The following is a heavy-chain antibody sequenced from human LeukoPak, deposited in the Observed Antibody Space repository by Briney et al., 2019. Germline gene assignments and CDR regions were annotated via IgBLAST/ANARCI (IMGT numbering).Heavy chain of an antibody. CDR1: GFTFSIYS. CDR3: ARDRGYFDN. CDR2: ITSSSNYI. Sequence: GGSLRLSCAASGFTFSIYSMNWVRQAPGKGLEWLSSITSSSNYIYYADSVKGRLTISRDNVQNSLYLQMNSLRAEDTARYYCARDRGYFDNWGQGTLVTVSS. V-gene: IGHV3-21*01. J-gene: IGHJ4*02.